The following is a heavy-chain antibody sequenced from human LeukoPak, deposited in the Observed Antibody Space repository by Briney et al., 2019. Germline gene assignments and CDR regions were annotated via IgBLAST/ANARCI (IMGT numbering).Heavy chain of an antibody. Sequence: ASVKVSCKASGYTFTSYGISWVRQAPGQGLEWMGWISAYNGNTNYARKLQGRVTMTTDTSTSTAYMELRSLRSDDTAVYYCARVNGDPYYYYYYGMDVWGQGTTVTVSS. CDR3: ARVNGDPYYYYYYGMDV. CDR1: GYTFTSYG. J-gene: IGHJ6*02. CDR2: ISAYNGNT. V-gene: IGHV1-18*01. D-gene: IGHD4-17*01.